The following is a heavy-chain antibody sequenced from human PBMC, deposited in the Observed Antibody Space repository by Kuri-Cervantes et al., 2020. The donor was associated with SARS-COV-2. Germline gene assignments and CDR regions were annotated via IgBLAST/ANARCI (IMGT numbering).Heavy chain of an antibody. J-gene: IGHJ4*02. D-gene: IGHD4-17*01. Sequence: ETLSLTCAASGFTFSTYAMSWVRQAPGKGLEWVSAISRSGTYYADSVKGRFTISRDNSKNTLYLQMNSLRAEDTAVYYCAKVSDSMTTVTTLGVWGQGTLATVSS. CDR3: AKVSDSMTTVTTLGV. CDR2: ISRSGT. CDR1: GFTFSTYA. V-gene: IGHV3-23*01.